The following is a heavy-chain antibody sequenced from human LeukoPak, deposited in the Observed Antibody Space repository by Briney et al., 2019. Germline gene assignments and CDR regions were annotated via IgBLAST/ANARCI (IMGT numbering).Heavy chain of an antibody. J-gene: IGHJ5*02. CDR2: IFHAGRT. V-gene: IGHV4-38-2*02. Sequence: SETLSLTCKVSGYSIGRDYYWAWLRQPPGKGLEWIGSIFHAGRTVYNPSYESRLTISMDTSKNEFFLRLNSVTAADTAVYFCARDGGYPTTDEGFDPWGLGTLVTVSS. CDR3: ARDGGYPTTDEGFDP. D-gene: IGHD5-12*01. CDR1: GYSIGRDYY.